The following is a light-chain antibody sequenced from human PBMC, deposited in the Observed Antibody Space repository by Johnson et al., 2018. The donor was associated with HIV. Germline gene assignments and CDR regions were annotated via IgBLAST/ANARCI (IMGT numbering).Light chain of an antibody. CDR2: DNN. CDR3: GTWDSSLSAGF. CDR1: SSNIGRNY. Sequence: QSVLTQSPSVSAAPGQKVTISCSGSSSNIGRNYVSWYQQLPGTAPKLLIYDNNKRPSGIPDRFSGSKSGTSATLGITGLQTGDEADYYCGTWDSSLSAGFFGTGTKVTVL. V-gene: IGLV1-51*01. J-gene: IGLJ1*01.